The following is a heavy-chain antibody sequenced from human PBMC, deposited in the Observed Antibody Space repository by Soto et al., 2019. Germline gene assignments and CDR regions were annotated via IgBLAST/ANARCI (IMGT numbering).Heavy chain of an antibody. J-gene: IGHJ4*02. CDR1: GGSFSGYY. Sequence: SETLSLTCAVYGGSFSGYYWSWIRQPPGKGLEWIGEINHSGSTNYNPSLKSRVTISVDTSKNQFSLKLSSVTAADTAVYYCARGGGYCSGCSCYFSGSWTEFAYRAQRSPVTVSA. D-gene: IGHD2-15*01. CDR3: ARGGGYCSGCSCYFSGSWTEFAY. CDR2: INHSGST. V-gene: IGHV4-34*01.